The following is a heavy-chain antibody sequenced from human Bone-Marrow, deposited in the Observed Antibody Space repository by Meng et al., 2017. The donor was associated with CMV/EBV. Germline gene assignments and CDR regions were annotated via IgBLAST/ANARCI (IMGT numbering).Heavy chain of an antibody. CDR3: ARGGIVGARNYYCMDF. Sequence: GGSLRLSCAASGFTFRSYWMHWVRQAPGKGLVWVSRINSDGSSTSYADSVKGRFTISRDNAKNTLYLQMNRLRAEDTAVYYCARGGIVGARNYYCMDFWGQGTTVTVSS. CDR2: INSDGSST. J-gene: IGHJ6*02. D-gene: IGHD1-26*01. V-gene: IGHV3-74*01. CDR1: GFTFRSYW.